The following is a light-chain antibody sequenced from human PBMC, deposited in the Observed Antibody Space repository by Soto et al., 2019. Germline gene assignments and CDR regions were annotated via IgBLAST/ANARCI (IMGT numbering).Light chain of an antibody. CDR1: QGISSY. J-gene: IGKJ3*01. CDR2: ATS. V-gene: IGKV1-9*01. CDR3: QQLNSYPRT. Sequence: DIQLTQSPSFLSASVGDRVTITCRASQGISSYLAWYQQKPGKAPKLLIYATSTLQSGVPSRFSGSGSGTEYTLTIYSLQPEDFATDYGQQLNSYPRTFGPGTKLDIK.